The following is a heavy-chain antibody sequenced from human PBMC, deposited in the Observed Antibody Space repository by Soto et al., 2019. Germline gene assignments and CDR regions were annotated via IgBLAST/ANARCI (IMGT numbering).Heavy chain of an antibody. Sequence: SESLSLTCAASGGSICSSSWGGWVRQPPGKGLEWIGEIFHSGTTKYNPSLKSRVTISVDKSANQFSLKLNSVTAADTAVYYCARRDIVATIKGDYWGQGTLVTVS. CDR1: GGSICSSSW. D-gene: IGHD5-12*01. CDR3: ARRDIVATIKGDY. CDR2: IFHSGTT. V-gene: IGHV4-4*02. J-gene: IGHJ4*02.